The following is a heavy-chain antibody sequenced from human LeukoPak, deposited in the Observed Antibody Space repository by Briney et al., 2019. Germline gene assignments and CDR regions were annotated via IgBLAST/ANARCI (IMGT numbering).Heavy chain of an antibody. CDR2: INPSGGST. V-gene: IGHV1-46*01. CDR3: ARGGYYYDSSGHVYYFDY. J-gene: IGHJ4*02. Sequence: ASVKVSCKASGYTFTSYYMHWVRQAPGQGLEWMGIINPSGGSTSYAQKFQGRVTMTRDTSTSTVYMELSSLRSEDTAVYYCARGGYYYDSSGHVYYFDYWGQGTLVTVSS. D-gene: IGHD3-22*01. CDR1: GYTFTSYY.